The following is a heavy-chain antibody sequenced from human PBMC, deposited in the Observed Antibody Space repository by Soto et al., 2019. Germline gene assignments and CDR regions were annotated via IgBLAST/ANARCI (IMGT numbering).Heavy chain of an antibody. CDR2: INTDNGDS. CDR1: GYIFTDYH. CDR3: ANESGSNELHPTYTSFAT. J-gene: IGHJ5*02. Sequence: QVQLVQSGAEVKKTGASVKVSCKASGYIFTDYHILWVRQAPGQGLEFIGWINTDNGDSGSAQQFQCMANATRESAITTVYLAISNGRSADTSVYFCANESGSNELHPTYTSFATWEQGTLITVSS. D-gene: IGHD1-7*01. V-gene: IGHV1-2*02.